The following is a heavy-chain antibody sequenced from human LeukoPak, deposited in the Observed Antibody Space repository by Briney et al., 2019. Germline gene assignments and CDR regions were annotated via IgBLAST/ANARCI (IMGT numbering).Heavy chain of an antibody. V-gene: IGHV4-34*01. CDR1: GGSFSGYY. CDR2: INHSGST. Sequence: PSETLSLTCAVHGGSFSGYYWSWIRQPPGKGLEWIGEINHSGSTNYNPSLKSRVTISVDTSKNQFSLKLSSVTAADTAVYYCARGRAARYSSSPDYWGQGTLVTVSS. J-gene: IGHJ4*02. D-gene: IGHD6-6*01. CDR3: ARGRAARYSSSPDY.